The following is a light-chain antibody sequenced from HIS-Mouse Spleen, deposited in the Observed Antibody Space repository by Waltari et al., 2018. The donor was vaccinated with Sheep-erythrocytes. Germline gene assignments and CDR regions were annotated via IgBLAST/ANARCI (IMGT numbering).Light chain of an antibody. Sequence: QSALTQPASVSGSPGQSITISCTGTSSDLGSYNLVPWYQQHPGKAPKLIIYEGSKRPSGVSNRFSGSKSGNTASLTISGLQAEDEADYYCCSYAGSSTPWVFGGGTKLTVL. CDR2: EGS. J-gene: IGLJ3*02. CDR3: CSYAGSSTPWV. V-gene: IGLV2-23*01. CDR1: SSDLGSYNL.